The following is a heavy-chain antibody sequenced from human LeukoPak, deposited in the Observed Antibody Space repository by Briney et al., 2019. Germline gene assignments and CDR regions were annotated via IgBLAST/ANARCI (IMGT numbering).Heavy chain of an antibody. J-gene: IGHJ4*02. CDR1: GGTFISYA. D-gene: IGHD3-22*01. Sequence: GASVKVSCKASGGTFISYAISWVRQAPGQGLEWMGGIIPIFGTANYAQKFQGRVTITADESTSTAYMELSSLRSEDTAVYYCAGAYYYDSSGYYKTLDYWGQGTLVTVSS. CDR2: IIPIFGTA. CDR3: AGAYYYDSSGYYKTLDY. V-gene: IGHV1-69*13.